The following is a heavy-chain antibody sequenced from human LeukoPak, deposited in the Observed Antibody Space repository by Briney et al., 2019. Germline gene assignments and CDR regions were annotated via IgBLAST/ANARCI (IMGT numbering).Heavy chain of an antibody. CDR3: ARGLYADYAFDY. D-gene: IGHD4-17*01. CDR2: IYSGGNT. V-gene: IGHV3-66*01. Sequence: GGALRLSFASSGFTFFTNCMGGVGQPPGKGREGVSVIYSGGNTYYADSVKGRFTISRDNSKNTVYLQMNSLRAEDTAVYYCARGLYADYAFDYWGQGTLVTVSS. CDR1: GFTFFTNC. J-gene: IGHJ4*02.